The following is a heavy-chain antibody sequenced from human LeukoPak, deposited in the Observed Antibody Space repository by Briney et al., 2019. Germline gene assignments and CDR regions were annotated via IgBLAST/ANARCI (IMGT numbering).Heavy chain of an antibody. CDR1: GGSISSGGYS. J-gene: IGHJ4*02. CDR3: ARACGGTCYFDY. V-gene: IGHV4-30-2*01. Sequence: PSQTLSLTCAVSGGSISSGGYSWSWIRQPPGKGLEWIGYIYHSGSTSYNPSLKSRVTVSVDRSTNQFSLKLSSVTAADTAVYYCARACGGTCYFDYWGQGTLVTVSP. CDR2: IYHSGST. D-gene: IGHD2-15*01.